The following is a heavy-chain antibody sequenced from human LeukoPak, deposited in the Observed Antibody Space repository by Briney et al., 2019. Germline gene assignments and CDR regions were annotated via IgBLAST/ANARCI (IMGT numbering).Heavy chain of an antibody. CDR2: IYYSGNT. V-gene: IGHV4-59*08. CDR1: GGSISSYY. Sequence: SETLSLTCTVSGGSISSYYWSWIRQPPGKGLEWIGYIYYSGNTKYNPSLKSRVTISVDTSKNQFSLKLSSVTAADTAVYYCAAAGSGSPIPFDYWGQGTLATVSS. J-gene: IGHJ4*02. CDR3: AAAGSGSPIPFDY. D-gene: IGHD3-10*01.